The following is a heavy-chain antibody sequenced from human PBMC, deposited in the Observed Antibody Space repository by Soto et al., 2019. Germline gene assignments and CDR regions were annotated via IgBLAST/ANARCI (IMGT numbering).Heavy chain of an antibody. CDR2: IKQDGSEK. V-gene: IGHV3-7*01. Sequence: GGSLRLSCAASGFTFSSYWMSWVRQAPGKGLEWVANIKQDGSEKYYVDSVKGRFTISRDNAKNSLYLQMNSLRAEDTAVYYCAREAVVVVAATRLDFDYWGQGTLVTVSS. CDR3: AREAVVVVAATRLDFDY. D-gene: IGHD2-15*01. CDR1: GFTFSSYW. J-gene: IGHJ4*02.